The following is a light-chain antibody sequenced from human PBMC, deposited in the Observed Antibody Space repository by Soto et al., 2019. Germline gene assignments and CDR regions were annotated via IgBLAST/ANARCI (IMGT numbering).Light chain of an antibody. Sequence: DIQMTQSPSTLSGSVEDKVTTTCRASQTISSWLAWYQQKPGKAPKLLIYKASTLKSGVPSRFSGSGSGTEFTLTISSLQPDDFATYYCQHYNSYSEAFGQGTKVDIK. CDR2: KAS. J-gene: IGKJ1*01. CDR3: QHYNSYSEA. V-gene: IGKV1-5*03. CDR1: QTISSW.